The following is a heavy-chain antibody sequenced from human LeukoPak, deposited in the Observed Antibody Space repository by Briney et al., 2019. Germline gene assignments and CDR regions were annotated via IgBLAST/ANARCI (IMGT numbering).Heavy chain of an antibody. J-gene: IGHJ6*02. D-gene: IGHD3-22*01. V-gene: IGHV3-30*03. Sequence: GGSLRLSCAASGFTFSSYSMNWVRQAPGKGLEWVAVISFDGKSQYYADSVKGRIAIARDNSKNTLDLQMNSLRVEDTAVYYCARDRWHYDTSGYYYSYYYYGMDVWGQGTAVTVSS. CDR1: GFTFSSYS. CDR2: ISFDGKSQ. CDR3: ARDRWHYDTSGYYYSYYYYGMDV.